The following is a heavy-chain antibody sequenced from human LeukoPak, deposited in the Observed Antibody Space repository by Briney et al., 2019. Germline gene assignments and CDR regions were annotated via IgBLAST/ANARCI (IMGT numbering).Heavy chain of an antibody. CDR1: SYSISIGYY. Sequence: SETLSLTCTVSSYSISIGYYWSWIRQPAGKGLEWIGRIYTSGSTNYNPSLKSRVTMSVDTSKNQFSLKLSSVTAADTAVYYCARDIYQQLDAFDIWGQGTMVTVSS. V-gene: IGHV4-4*07. CDR2: IYTSGST. D-gene: IGHD6-13*01. CDR3: ARDIYQQLDAFDI. J-gene: IGHJ3*02.